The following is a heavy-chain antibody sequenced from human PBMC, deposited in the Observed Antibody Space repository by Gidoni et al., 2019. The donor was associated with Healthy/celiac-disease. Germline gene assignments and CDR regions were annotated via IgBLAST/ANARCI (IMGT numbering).Heavy chain of an antibody. CDR1: GGSISSYY. J-gene: IGHJ4*02. V-gene: IGHV4-59*01. CDR3: ARGGQWELPPYCDY. Sequence: QVQLQESGPGLVKPSETLSLTCTVSGGSISSYYWSWIRQPPGKGLEWIGYIYYSGSTNYNPSLKSRVTISVDTSKNQFSLKLSSVTAADTAVYYCARGGQWELPPYCDYWGQGTLVTVSS. CDR2: IYYSGST. D-gene: IGHD1-26*01.